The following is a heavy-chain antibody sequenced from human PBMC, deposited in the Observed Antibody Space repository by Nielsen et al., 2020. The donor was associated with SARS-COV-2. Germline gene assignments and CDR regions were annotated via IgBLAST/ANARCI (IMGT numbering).Heavy chain of an antibody. CDR3: ATGSHCSGGSCYETIDY. J-gene: IGHJ4*02. CDR2: IDPSDSYT. Sequence: GESLKISCKGSGYSFTSYWISWARQMPGKGLEWMGRIDPSDSYTNYSPSFQGHVTISADKSISTAYLQWSSLKASDTAMYYCATGSHCSGGSCYETIDYWGQGTLVTVSS. D-gene: IGHD2-15*01. CDR1: GYSFTSYW. V-gene: IGHV5-10-1*01.